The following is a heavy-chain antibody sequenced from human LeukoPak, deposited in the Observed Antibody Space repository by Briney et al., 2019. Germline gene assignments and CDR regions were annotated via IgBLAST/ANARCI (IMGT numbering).Heavy chain of an antibody. CDR2: INSDGSST. CDR1: GFTFDDYA. J-gene: IGHJ6*03. D-gene: IGHD3-22*01. V-gene: IGHV3-74*01. Sequence: PGGSLRLSCAASGFTFDDYAMHWVRQAPGKGLEWVSRINSDGSSTSYADSVKGRFTISRDNAKNTLYLQMNSLRAEDTAVYYCARSTWGRTYYYDSSGLSHYYYYYYMDVWGKGTTVTISS. CDR3: ARSTWGRTYYYDSSGLSHYYYYYYMDV.